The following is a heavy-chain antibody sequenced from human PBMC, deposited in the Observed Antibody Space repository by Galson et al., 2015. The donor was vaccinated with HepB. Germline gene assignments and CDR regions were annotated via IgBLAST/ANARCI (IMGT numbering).Heavy chain of an antibody. D-gene: IGHD1-7*01. V-gene: IGHV1-69*13. Sequence: SVKVSCKASGGTFSSYAISWVRQAPGQGLEWMGGIIPIFGTANYAQKFQGRVTITADESTSTAYMELSSLRSEDTAVYYCARQKEPWNYGGMDVWGQGTTVTVSS. CDR1: GGTFSSYA. CDR2: IIPIFGTA. J-gene: IGHJ6*02. CDR3: ARQKEPWNYGGMDV.